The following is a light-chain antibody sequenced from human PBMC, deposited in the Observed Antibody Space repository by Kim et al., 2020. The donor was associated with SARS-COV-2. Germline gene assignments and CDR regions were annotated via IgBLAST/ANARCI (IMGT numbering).Light chain of an antibody. J-gene: IGKJ3*01. CDR1: HTISTY. Sequence: ASVGDRVTITCRASHTISTYLRWYQQKPGKAPNLLIYGASSLQSGVPSRFSGSGSGTDFTLTIKSLQPEDFATYYCQQSYSNPITFGPGTKVDIK. CDR2: GAS. CDR3: QQSYSNPIT. V-gene: IGKV1-39*01.